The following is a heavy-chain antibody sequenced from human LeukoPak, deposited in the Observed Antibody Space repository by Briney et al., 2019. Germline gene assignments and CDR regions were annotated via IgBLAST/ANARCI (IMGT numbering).Heavy chain of an antibody. CDR2: INGDGRST. Sequence: GGSLRLSCSASGFIFSTYTMYWVRQPPGKGLEILSVINGDGRSTNYADSVKGRFTISRDNSKNTLHLQMNSLRTEDTAFYYCARVGSGSYLKGYFDYWGQGTLVSVSS. V-gene: IGHV3-64*04. CDR3: ARVGSGSYLKGYFDY. J-gene: IGHJ4*02. CDR1: GFIFSTYT. D-gene: IGHD3-16*02.